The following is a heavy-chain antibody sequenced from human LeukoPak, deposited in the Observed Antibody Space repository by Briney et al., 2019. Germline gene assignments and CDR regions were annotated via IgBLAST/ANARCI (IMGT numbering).Heavy chain of an antibody. CDR2: IKQDGSEK. J-gene: IGHJ1*01. CDR3: ARDSRIAASRVVQH. V-gene: IGHV3-7*01. D-gene: IGHD6-6*01. CDR1: GFSFDTYW. Sequence: GGSLRLSCAVSGFSFDTYWMTWVRQAPGKGLEGVANIKQDGSEKYYVDSVKGRFTISRDNAKNSLYLQMNSLRAEDTAVYYCARDSRIAASRVVQHWGPGALVTVSS.